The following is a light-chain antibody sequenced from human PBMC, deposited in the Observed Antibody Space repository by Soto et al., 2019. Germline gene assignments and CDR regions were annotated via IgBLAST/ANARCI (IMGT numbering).Light chain of an antibody. J-gene: IGLJ1*01. V-gene: IGLV1-44*01. Sequence: QSVLTQPPSASGTPGQRVPISCSGSSSNIAPNTVNWYQHLPGAAPQLLIFANDRRPSGVPDRFSGSRSGTSASLAISGLQSEDEADYYCAAWEDSLNGYVFGTGTKVTVL. CDR1: SSNIAPNT. CDR3: AAWEDSLNGYV. CDR2: AND.